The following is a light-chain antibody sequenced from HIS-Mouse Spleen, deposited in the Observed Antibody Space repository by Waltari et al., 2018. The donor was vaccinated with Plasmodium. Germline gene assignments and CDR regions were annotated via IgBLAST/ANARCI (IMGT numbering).Light chain of an antibody. Sequence: AIRMTQSPSSLSASVGDRVTITCRASQDISNYLAWYQQKPGKAPKLLIYAASTLQTGVPSRFSGSGSGTDFTLTISCLQSEDFATYYCQQYYSYPLTFGGGTKVEIK. J-gene: IGKJ4*01. V-gene: IGKV1-8*01. CDR1: QDISNY. CDR3: QQYYSYPLT. CDR2: AAS.